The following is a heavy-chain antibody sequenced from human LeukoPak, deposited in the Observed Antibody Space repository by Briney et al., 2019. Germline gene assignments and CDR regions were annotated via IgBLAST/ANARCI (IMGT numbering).Heavy chain of an antibody. J-gene: IGHJ4*02. Sequence: HPGGSLRLSCAASGFTFSTYWVSWVRQAPGKGLEWVANIKEDGSEKYYGDSVKGRFTISRDNAKNSLYLEMNSLRVEDTAVYYCARDSSGYQWGQGTLVTVSS. V-gene: IGHV3-7*01. CDR2: IKEDGSEK. D-gene: IGHD3-22*01. CDR3: ARDSSGYQ. CDR1: GFTFSTYW.